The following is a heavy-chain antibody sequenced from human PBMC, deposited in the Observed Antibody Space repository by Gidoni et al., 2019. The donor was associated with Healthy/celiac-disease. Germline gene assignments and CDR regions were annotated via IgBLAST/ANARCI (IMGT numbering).Heavy chain of an antibody. D-gene: IGHD3-22*01. Sequence: EVQLVESGGGLAQPGGSFRHSCAASGITFSNYELNWVRQAPGNGLDWVSYISSSVSTIYYADSVKGRFTISRDNAKNSLYLQMNSLRAEDTAVYYCARDPGEAVVVITPHADAFDIWGQGTMVTVSS. CDR1: GITFSNYE. J-gene: IGHJ3*02. CDR3: ARDPGEAVVVITPHADAFDI. CDR2: ISSSVSTI. V-gene: IGHV3-48*03.